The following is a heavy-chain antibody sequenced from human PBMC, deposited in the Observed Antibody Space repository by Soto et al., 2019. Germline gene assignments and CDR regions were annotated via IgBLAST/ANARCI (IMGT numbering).Heavy chain of an antibody. D-gene: IGHD3-3*01. Sequence: ASVKVSCKASGYTFTSYYINWVRHATGQGLEWMGWMNPNSGNTGYAQKFQGRVTMTRNTSISTAYMELSSLRSEDTAVYYCARGPQLRFLEWLSDNWFDPWGQGTLVTVSS. V-gene: IGHV1-8*01. CDR3: ARGPQLRFLEWLSDNWFDP. CDR2: MNPNSGNT. CDR1: GYTFTSYY. J-gene: IGHJ5*02.